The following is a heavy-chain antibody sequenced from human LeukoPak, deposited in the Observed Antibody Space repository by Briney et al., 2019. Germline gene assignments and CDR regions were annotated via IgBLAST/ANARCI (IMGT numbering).Heavy chain of an antibody. CDR3: ARIGRVDIGRYYFDY. Sequence: ASVKVSCKASGYTFTGYYIHWVRQAPGQGLEWMGWINPNSGATNYVQKFQGRVTMTRDTSISTAYMELSFLRSDDTAVYYCARIGRVDIGRYYFDYWGQGTLVTVSS. V-gene: IGHV1-2*02. J-gene: IGHJ4*02. CDR2: INPNSGAT. D-gene: IGHD5-12*01. CDR1: GYTFTGYY.